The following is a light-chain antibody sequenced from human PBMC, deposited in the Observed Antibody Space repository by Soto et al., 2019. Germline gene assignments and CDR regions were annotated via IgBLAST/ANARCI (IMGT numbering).Light chain of an antibody. J-gene: IGKJ4*01. CDR3: QGANSFPLT. CDR2: GAS. CDR1: QSVSSSY. Sequence: EMVLTQSPGTVSLSPGERASLSCMASQSVSSSYLAWYQQKPGQAPRLLIYGASSLQSGVPSRFSGSGSGTDFTLTINSLQPEDFATYYCQGANSFPLTFGGGTKVDI. V-gene: IGKV3-20*02.